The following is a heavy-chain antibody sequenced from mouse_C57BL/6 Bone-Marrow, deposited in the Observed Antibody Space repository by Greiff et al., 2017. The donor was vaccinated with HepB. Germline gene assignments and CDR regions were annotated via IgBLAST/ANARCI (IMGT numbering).Heavy chain of an antibody. Sequence: EVQVVESGGGLVKPGGSLKLSCAASGFTFSDYGMHWVRQAPEKGLEWVAYISSGSSTIYYADTVKGRFTISRDNAKNTLFLQMTSLRSEDTAMYYCASPKYYGSSYRNAMDYWGQGTSVTVSS. CDR3: ASPKYYGSSYRNAMDY. D-gene: IGHD1-1*01. J-gene: IGHJ4*01. CDR2: ISSGSSTI. V-gene: IGHV5-17*01. CDR1: GFTFSDYG.